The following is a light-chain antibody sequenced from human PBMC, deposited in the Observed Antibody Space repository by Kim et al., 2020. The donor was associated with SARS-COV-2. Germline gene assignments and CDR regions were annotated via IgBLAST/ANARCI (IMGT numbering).Light chain of an antibody. Sequence: GQSVTISGTGTSGDVGSYNRVSWYQQPPGTAPKLMIYEVSSRPSGVPDRFSGSKSGNTASLTISELQAEDEADYYCSSYTSSSTVVFGGGTQLTVL. CDR1: SGDVGSYNR. CDR2: EVS. V-gene: IGLV2-18*02. J-gene: IGLJ2*01. CDR3: SSYTSSSTVV.